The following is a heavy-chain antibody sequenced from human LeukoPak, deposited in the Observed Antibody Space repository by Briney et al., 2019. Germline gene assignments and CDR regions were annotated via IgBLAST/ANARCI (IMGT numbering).Heavy chain of an antibody. CDR2: IWYDGSNK. Sequence: GGSLRLSCAASGFTFTNYGMHWVRQAPGKGLDWVAVIWYDGSNKYYADSVKGRFTISRDNSKNTLYLQMNSLRVEDTAVYYCARGGYGGGRGASDIWGQGTMVTVSS. CDR3: ARGGYGGGRGASDI. CDR1: GFTFTNYG. J-gene: IGHJ3*02. V-gene: IGHV3-33*01. D-gene: IGHD4-23*01.